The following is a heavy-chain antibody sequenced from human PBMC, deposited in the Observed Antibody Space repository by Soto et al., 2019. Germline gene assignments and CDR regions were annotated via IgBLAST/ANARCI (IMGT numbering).Heavy chain of an antibody. V-gene: IGHV1-18*01. Sequence: QVQLVQSGAEVKQPGASVKVSCKASGYTFTNYGFTWVRQAPGQGLEWLGWISTYNGNTKYAQKVQGRLTMTTDTSTSTANMELTNLRSDDKGLYFCAETSVTSSYYYLDVWGKGSTVTGPS. CDR2: ISTYNGNT. CDR1: GYTFTNYG. J-gene: IGHJ6*03. D-gene: IGHD4-17*01. CDR3: AETSVTSSYYYLDV.